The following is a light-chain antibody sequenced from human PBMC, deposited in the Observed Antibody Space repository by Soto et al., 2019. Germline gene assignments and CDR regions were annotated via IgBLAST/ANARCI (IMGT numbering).Light chain of an antibody. CDR2: GVT. Sequence: QSALTQPASVSGPPGQSITISRTGTSSDVGGFNYVSWYQHHPGKAPKLIIYGVTNRPSGVSDRFSGSKSGNTASLTISGLQAEDEADYHCSSYTNRNTYLFGTGTKVTVL. V-gene: IGLV2-14*01. J-gene: IGLJ1*01. CDR1: SSDVGGFNY. CDR3: SSYTNRNTYL.